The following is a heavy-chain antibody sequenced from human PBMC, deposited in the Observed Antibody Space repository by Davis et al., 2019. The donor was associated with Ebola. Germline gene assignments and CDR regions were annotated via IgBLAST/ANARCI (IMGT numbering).Heavy chain of an antibody. V-gene: IGHV3-73*01. CDR3: TRPGGHYSSSWDY. CDR1: GFTFSGSA. D-gene: IGHD6-13*01. CDR2: IRSKANSYAK. Sequence: PAGSLRLSCAASGFTFSGSAMHWVRQASGKGLEWVGRIRSKANSYAKAYAASVKGRFTISRDDSKNTAYLQMNSLKTEDTAVYYCTRPGGHYSSSWDYWGQGTLVTVSS. J-gene: IGHJ4*02.